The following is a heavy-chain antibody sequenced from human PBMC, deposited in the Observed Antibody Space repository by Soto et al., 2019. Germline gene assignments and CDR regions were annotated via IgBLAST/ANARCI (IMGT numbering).Heavy chain of an antibody. D-gene: IGHD5-12*01. V-gene: IGHV1-18*01. J-gene: IGHJ6*02. CDR3: ARALGYSGYAGMDV. CDR2: ISPDNGNT. Sequence: QVQLVQSGGEVKKPGASVKVSCKASGYTFTIYGINWVRQAPGQGLEWMGWISPDNGNTNYAQKLQGRVTMTTDTSTSTAYMELRSLRSADTAAYYCARALGYSGYAGMDVWGQGTTVTVSS. CDR1: GYTFTIYG.